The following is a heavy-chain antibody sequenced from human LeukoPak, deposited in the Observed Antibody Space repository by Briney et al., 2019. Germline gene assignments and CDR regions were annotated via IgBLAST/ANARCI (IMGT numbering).Heavy chain of an antibody. V-gene: IGHV4-59*08. CDR3: ARHGPPAWFDP. J-gene: IGHJ5*02. CDR2: IYYSGST. Sequence: SETLSLTSTVSGGSISSYYWSWIRQPPGKGLEWIGYIYYSGSTNYNPSLKSRVTISVDTSKNQFSLKLSSVTAADTAVYYCARHGPPAWFDPWGQGTLVTVSS. CDR1: GGSISSYY.